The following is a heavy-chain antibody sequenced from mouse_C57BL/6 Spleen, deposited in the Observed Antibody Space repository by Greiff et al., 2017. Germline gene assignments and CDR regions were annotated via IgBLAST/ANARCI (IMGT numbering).Heavy chain of an antibody. Sequence: QVQLQQPGAELVMPGASVKLSCKASGYTFTSYWMHWVKQRPGQGLEWIGEIDPSDSYTNYNQKFKGKSTLTVAKSSSTAYMQLSSLTSEDSAVXYCARKGPYYYSNYLDYWGQGTTRTVSS. CDR3: ARKGPYYYSNYLDY. J-gene: IGHJ2*01. D-gene: IGHD2-5*01. V-gene: IGHV1-69*01. CDR1: GYTFTSYW. CDR2: IDPSDSYT.